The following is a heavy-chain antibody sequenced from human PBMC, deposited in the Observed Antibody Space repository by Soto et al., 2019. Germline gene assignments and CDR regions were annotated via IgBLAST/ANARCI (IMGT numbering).Heavy chain of an antibody. V-gene: IGHV5-10-1*01. CDR3: AMHYYDSSGYDY. Sequence: SLKISCKGSGYSFTSYWISWVRQMPGKGLEWMGRIDPSDSYTNYSPSFQGHVTISADKSISTAYLQWSSLKASDTAMYYCAMHYYDSSGYDYWGQGTLVTVSS. CDR2: IDPSDSYT. CDR1: GYSFTSYW. D-gene: IGHD3-22*01. J-gene: IGHJ4*02.